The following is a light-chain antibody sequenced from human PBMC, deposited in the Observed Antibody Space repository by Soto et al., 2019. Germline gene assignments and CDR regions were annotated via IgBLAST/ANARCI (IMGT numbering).Light chain of an antibody. Sequence: DLQLTQSPSFLSASVGDRVTMTCRASQAISNYLGWYQQKQGKAPKLLIHAASALQRGVPSRFSGSGSGTEFTLTISSLQPEDFATYYCQQFNTYPLTFGGGTKV. V-gene: IGKV1-9*01. CDR3: QQFNTYPLT. CDR1: QAISNY. CDR2: AAS. J-gene: IGKJ4*01.